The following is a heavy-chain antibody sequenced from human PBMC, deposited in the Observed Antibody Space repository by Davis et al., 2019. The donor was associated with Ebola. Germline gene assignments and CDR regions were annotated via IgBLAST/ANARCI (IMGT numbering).Heavy chain of an antibody. CDR1: GGSVSSGSYY. Sequence: MPSETLSLTCTVSGGSVSSGSYYWSWIRQPPGKGLEWIGYIYYSGSTNYNPSLKSRVTISVDTSKNQFSLKLSSVTAADTAVYYCARGALHGGAWFDPWGQGTLVTVSS. CDR3: ARGALHGGAWFDP. D-gene: IGHD5-24*01. J-gene: IGHJ5*02. CDR2: IYYSGST. V-gene: IGHV4-61*01.